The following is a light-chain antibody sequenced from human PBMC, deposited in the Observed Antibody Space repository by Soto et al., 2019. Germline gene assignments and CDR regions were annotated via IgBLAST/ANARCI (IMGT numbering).Light chain of an antibody. Sequence: EVLMTQSPDTLSVSPGESATLSCRASQRVYSNLAWYQQRPGQAPRLLIYGASARATGVPARFSGRGSGTEFTLTISSLQPDDFATYYCQQYNSYWTFGQGTKVDIK. V-gene: IGKV3-15*01. J-gene: IGKJ1*01. CDR3: QQYNSYWT. CDR2: GAS. CDR1: QRVYSN.